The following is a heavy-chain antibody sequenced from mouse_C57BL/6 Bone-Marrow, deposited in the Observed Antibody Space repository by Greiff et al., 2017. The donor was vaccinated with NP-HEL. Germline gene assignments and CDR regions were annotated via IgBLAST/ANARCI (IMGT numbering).Heavy chain of an antibody. CDR1: GYTFTSYT. CDR2: INPSSGYT. CDR3: ARLGDYYGSSGVWYFDV. J-gene: IGHJ1*03. V-gene: IGHV1-4*01. Sequence: VQLQQSGAELARPGASVKMSCKASGYTFTSYTMHWVKQRPGQGLEWIGYINPSSGYTKYNQKFKDKATLTADKSSSTAYMQLCSLTSEDSAVYYCARLGDYYGSSGVWYFDVWGTGTTVTVSS. D-gene: IGHD1-1*01.